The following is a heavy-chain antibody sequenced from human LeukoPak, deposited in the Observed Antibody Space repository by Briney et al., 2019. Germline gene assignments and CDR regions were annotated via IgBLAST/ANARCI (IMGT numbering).Heavy chain of an antibody. V-gene: IGHV3-23*01. CDR3: AKDGKKAYYDILTGYYPNSDFDY. J-gene: IGHJ4*02. Sequence: GGSLRLSCAASGFTFSSYAMSWVRQAPGKGLEWVSAISGSGGSTYYADSVKGRFTISRDNSKNTLYLQMNSLRAEDTAVYYCAKDGKKAYYDILTGYYPNSDFDYWGQGTLVTVSS. CDR1: GFTFSSYA. D-gene: IGHD3-9*01. CDR2: ISGSGGST.